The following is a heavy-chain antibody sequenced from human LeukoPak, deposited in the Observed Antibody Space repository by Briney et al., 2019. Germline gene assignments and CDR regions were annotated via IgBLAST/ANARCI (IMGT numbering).Heavy chain of an antibody. CDR3: ARENYYDSSAYY. D-gene: IGHD3-22*01. Sequence: GGSLRLSCAASGFTFSSYDMNWVRQAPGKGLERVSSISISSSYIYYADSVKGRFTISRDNAKNSLYLQVNSLRAEDTAVYFCARENYYDSSAYYSGQGTLVTVSS. J-gene: IGHJ4*02. CDR1: GFTFSSYD. CDR2: ISISSSYI. V-gene: IGHV3-21*06.